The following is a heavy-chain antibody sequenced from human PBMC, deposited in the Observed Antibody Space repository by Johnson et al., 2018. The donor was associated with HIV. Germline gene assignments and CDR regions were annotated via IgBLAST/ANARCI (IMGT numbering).Heavy chain of an antibody. CDR2: IYSGGRT. V-gene: IGHV3-53*01. Sequence: VQLVESGGGLIQPGGSLRLSCAASGFTVSDNYMTWVRQAPGKGLEWVSVIYSGGRTYYADFVQGRFTISRDNSKNTLYLHMNSLRAEDTAVYYCASPSAVDSFDIWGQGTMVTVSS. J-gene: IGHJ3*02. CDR1: GFTVSDNY. CDR3: ASPSAVDSFDI.